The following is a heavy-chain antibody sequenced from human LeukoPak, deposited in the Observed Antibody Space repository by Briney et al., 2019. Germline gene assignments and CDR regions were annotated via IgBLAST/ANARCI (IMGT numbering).Heavy chain of an antibody. V-gene: IGHV3-48*02. CDR1: GFTFSSYS. CDR3: AGDRLDY. CDR2: ISSSSSIM. J-gene: IGHJ4*02. Sequence: GGSLRLSCGASGFTFSSYSMNWVRQAPGKGLEWVSYISSSSSIMYYADSVKGRFTISRGNAKKSLYLQMNSLRDEDTAVYYCAGDRLDYWGQGTLVTVSS.